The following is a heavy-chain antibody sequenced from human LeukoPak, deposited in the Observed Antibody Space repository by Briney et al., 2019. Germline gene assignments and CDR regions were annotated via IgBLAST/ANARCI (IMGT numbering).Heavy chain of an antibody. CDR1: GGTFSSYA. CDR3: AREIDYFDY. Sequence: SVKVSCKASGGTFSSYAISWVRQAPRQGLEWMGRIIPILGIANYAQKFQGRVTITADKSTSTAYMELSSLRSEDTAVYYCAREIDYFDYWGQGTLVTVSS. V-gene: IGHV1-69*04. J-gene: IGHJ4*02. CDR2: IIPILGIA.